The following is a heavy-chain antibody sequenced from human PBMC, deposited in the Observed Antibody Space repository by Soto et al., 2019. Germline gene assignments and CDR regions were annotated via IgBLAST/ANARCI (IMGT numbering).Heavy chain of an antibody. CDR2: IIPISGTA. CDR3: ARSQGSSTSLEIYYYYYYGMDV. CDR1: GGTFSSYA. Sequence: QVQLVQSGAEVKKPVSSVKVSCKASGGTFSSYAISWVRQAPGQGLEWMGGIIPISGTANYAQKFEGRVTITADESTSTAYMELSSLRSEDMAVYYCARSQGSSTSLEIYYYYYYGMDVWGQGTTVTVSS. D-gene: IGHD2-2*01. J-gene: IGHJ6*02. V-gene: IGHV1-69*01.